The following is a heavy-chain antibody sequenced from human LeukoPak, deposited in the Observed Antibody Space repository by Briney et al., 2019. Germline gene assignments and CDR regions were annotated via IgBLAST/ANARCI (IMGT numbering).Heavy chain of an antibody. CDR1: GFIFGSYA. J-gene: IGHJ4*02. D-gene: IGHD3-10*01. V-gene: IGHV3-23*01. CDR2: FSGSGGGT. Sequence: GGSLRLSCAASGFIFGSYAMRWVRQAPGKGLEWVSTFSGSGGGTYYADSVKGRFTISRDNLKNTLYLQMNSLRVEDTALYYCAKDQDWSGMKPHDYWGQGTPVTVSS. CDR3: AKDQDWSGMKPHDY.